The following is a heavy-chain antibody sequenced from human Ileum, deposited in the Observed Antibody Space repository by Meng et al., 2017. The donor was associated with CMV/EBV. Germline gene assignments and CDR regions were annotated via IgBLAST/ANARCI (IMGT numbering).Heavy chain of an antibody. CDR2: IYCIETT. J-gene: IGHJ6*02. V-gene: IGHV4-61*08. CDR3: ARGTAAAGTYPYYYRGMDV. Sequence: GGGFCCRWLRRPPGKGLEWIGHIYCIETTPYIPSLRSRVAISVDTSKNQFSLKLSSVTAADTAVDYCARGTAAAGTYPYYYRGMDVWGQGTTVTVSS. CDR1: GGGFC. D-gene: IGHD6-13*01.